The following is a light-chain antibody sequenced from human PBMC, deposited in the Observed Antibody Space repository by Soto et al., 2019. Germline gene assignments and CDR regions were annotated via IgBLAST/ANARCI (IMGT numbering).Light chain of an antibody. J-gene: IGKJ1*01. V-gene: IGKV3-15*01. CDR3: QQYNNWPGT. CDR1: QSVSSN. CDR2: GAS. Sequence: EIVMTQSPATLSVSPGERATLSCRASQSVSSNLAWYQQKPGQAPRLLIYGASTRATGIPARFSGSGSGTEFTLTIGSLQSEDVAVYYCQQYNNWPGTFDQGTKVEIK.